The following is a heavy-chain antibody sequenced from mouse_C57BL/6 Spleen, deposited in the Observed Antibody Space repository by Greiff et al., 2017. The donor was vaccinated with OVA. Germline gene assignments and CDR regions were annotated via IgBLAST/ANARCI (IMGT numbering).Heavy chain of an antibody. Sequence: EVKLMESEGGLVQPGSSVKLSCTASGFTFSDYYMAWVSQVPEKGLEWVANINYDGSSTYYLDSLKSRFIISRDNAKNILYLQMSSLKSEYTATYYCARDGYAMDYWGQGTSVTVSA. V-gene: IGHV5-16*01. CDR2: INYDGSST. CDR1: GFTFSDYY. J-gene: IGHJ4*01. CDR3: ARDGYAMDY.